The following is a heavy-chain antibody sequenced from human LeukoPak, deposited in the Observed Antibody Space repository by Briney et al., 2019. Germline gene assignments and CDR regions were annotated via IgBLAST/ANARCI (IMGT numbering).Heavy chain of an antibody. V-gene: IGHV1-8*01. Sequence: ASVKVSCKASGYTFTSYDINWVRQATGQGLEWMGWMNPNSGNTGYAQKFQGRVTMTRNTSISTAYMELSSLRSEDTAVYYCARVSGTVVVTGFDYWGQGTLVTVSS. CDR2: MNPNSGNT. CDR1: GYTFTSYD. D-gene: IGHD2-21*02. J-gene: IGHJ4*02. CDR3: ARVSGTVVVTGFDY.